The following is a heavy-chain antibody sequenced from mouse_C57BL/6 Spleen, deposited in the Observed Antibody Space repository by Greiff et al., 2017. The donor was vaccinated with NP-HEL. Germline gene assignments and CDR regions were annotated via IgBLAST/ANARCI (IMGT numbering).Heavy chain of an antibody. Sequence: QVQLQQPGAELVKPGASVKMSCKASGYTFTSYWITWVKQRPGQGLEWIGDIYPGSGSTNSNEKLKSKATLTVDTSSRTAYMQLSRLASEDSAVYYCARRSYGSSYGAMDYWGQGTSVTVSS. CDR2: IYPGSGST. J-gene: IGHJ4*01. CDR3: ARRSYGSSYGAMDY. CDR1: GYTFTSYW. D-gene: IGHD1-1*01. V-gene: IGHV1-55*01.